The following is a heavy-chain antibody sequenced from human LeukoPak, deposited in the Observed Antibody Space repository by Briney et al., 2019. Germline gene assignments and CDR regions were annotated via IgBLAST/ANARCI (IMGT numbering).Heavy chain of an antibody. CDR1: GYSFNSYW. V-gene: IGHV5-51*01. D-gene: IGHD5-18*01. CDR2: IYPGDSDT. CDR3: ARGAGQYSYGYRGAFDT. J-gene: IGHJ3*02. Sequence: GESLKISCKGSGYSFNSYWIGWVRQMPGKGLELMGIIYPGDSDTRYRPSFQGQVTISADKSISTAYLQWSSLKASDTAMYHCARGAGQYSYGYRGAFDTWGQGTMVTVSS.